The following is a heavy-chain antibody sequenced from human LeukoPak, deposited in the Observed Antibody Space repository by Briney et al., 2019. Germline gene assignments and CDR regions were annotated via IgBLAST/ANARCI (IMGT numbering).Heavy chain of an antibody. D-gene: IGHD3-16*01. V-gene: IGHV1-3*01. CDR2: INVANGDT. J-gene: IGHJ4*02. CDR1: GYTFTAHA. CDR3: ASKPRGESRPFEY. Sequence: ASVKVSCEASGYTFTAHAVHWVRQAPGQRLEWIGWINVANGDTGYSQKFQGRVTITSDTSASTGYMEMISLISEDTAVYYCASKPRGESRPFEYWGQGTLVTVSS.